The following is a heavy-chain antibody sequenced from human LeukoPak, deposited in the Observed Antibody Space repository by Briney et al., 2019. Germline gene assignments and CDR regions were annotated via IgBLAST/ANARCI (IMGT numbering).Heavy chain of an antibody. CDR1: GGTFSSYA. CDR2: IIPILGIA. CDR3: AKVVEGYCSSTSCYLDAFDI. J-gene: IGHJ3*02. V-gene: IGHV1-69*04. D-gene: IGHD2-2*01. Sequence: GASVKVSCKASGGTFSSYAISWVRQAPGQGLEWMGRIIPILGIANYAQKFQGRVTITADKSTSTAYMELSSLRSEDTAVYYCAKVVEGYCSSTSCYLDAFDIWGQGTMVTVSS.